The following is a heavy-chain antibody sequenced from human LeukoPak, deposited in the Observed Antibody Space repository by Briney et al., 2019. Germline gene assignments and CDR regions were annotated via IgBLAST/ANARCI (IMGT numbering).Heavy chain of an antibody. V-gene: IGHV3-15*01. D-gene: IGHD4-11*01. CDR2: IKSKTDGGAA. CDR1: GFIFNNYD. J-gene: IGHJ4*02. Sequence: GRSLRLSCATSGFIFNNYDPHWVRQAPGKGLEWVGRIKSKTDGGAADYAAPVKGRFTISRDDSKNTLYLQMNSLKTEDTALYYCTKEDYGNYVSPHWGQGTLVTVSS. CDR3: TKEDYGNYVSPH.